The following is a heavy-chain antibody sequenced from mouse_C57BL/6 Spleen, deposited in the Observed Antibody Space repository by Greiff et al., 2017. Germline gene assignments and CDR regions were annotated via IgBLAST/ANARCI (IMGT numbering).Heavy chain of an antibody. CDR2: IHPNSGST. V-gene: IGHV1-64*01. J-gene: IGHJ3*01. CDR1: GYTFTSYW. D-gene: IGHD3-2*02. CDR3: ALDSSGAFAY. Sequence: QVHLKQPGAELVKPGASVKLSCKASGYTFTSYWMHWVKQRPGQGLEWIGMIHPNSGSTNYNEKFKSKATLTVDKSSSTAYMQLSSLTSEDSAVYYCALDSSGAFAYWGQGTLVTVSA.